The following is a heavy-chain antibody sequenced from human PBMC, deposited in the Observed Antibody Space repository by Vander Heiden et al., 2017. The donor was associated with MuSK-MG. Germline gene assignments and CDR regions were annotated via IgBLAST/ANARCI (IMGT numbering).Heavy chain of an antibody. CDR3: ARDWTGDGDGNAFDI. V-gene: IGHV3-74*03. CDR2: IHSDGGST. Sequence: EVQLVESGGGLVQPGGSLRLSCAASGFTFSSYWMHWVRQAPGKGLVWVSRIHSDGGSTAYADSVKGRFTISRDNAKNTLYLQMNSLRAEDTAVYYCARDWTGDGDGNAFDIWGQGTMVTVSS. CDR1: GFTFSSYW. J-gene: IGHJ3*02. D-gene: IGHD3-3*01.